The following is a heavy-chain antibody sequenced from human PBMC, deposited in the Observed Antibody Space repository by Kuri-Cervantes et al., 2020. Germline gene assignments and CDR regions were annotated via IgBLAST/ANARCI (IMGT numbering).Heavy chain of an antibody. CDR1: GFTFSSYS. J-gene: IGHJ6*02. D-gene: IGHD3-10*01. CDR2: ISSSSSYI. CDR3: ARQSSGVGSYWAMDV. Sequence: GESLKISCAASGFTFSSYSMNWVRQAPGKGLEWVSSISSSSSYIYYADSVKGRFTISRDNAKNSLYLQMNSLRAEDTAMYYCARQSSGVGSYWAMDVWGQGTTVTVS. V-gene: IGHV3-21*04.